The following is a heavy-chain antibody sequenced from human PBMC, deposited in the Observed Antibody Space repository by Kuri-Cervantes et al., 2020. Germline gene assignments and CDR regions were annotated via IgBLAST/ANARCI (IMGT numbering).Heavy chain of an antibody. CDR3: ASAKNCTDGDGAFDI. J-gene: IGHJ3*02. CDR2: VYYSGST. D-gene: IGHD4-17*01. V-gene: IGHV4-30-4*01. Sequence: TLRLTCTVSGGSISSGDYYWSWIRQPPGKGLEWIGYVYYSGSTYYNPSLKRRVTITVDTSKNQFSLKLSSVTAAATAVYYCASAKNCTDGDGAFDIWGQGTMVTVSS. CDR1: GGSISSGDYY.